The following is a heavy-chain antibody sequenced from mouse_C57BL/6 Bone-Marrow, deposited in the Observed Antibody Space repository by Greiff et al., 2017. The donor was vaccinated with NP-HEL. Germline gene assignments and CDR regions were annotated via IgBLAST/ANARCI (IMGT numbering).Heavy chain of an antibody. D-gene: IGHD1-1*02. CDR3: ARGGLSSMDY. CDR1: GYTFTSYW. V-gene: IGHV1-64*01. J-gene: IGHJ4*01. Sequence: VQLKQPGAELVKPGASVKLSCKASGYTFTSYWMHWGKQRPGQGREWIGMIHPNSGSTNYNEKFKSKATLTVDKSSSTAYMQLSSLTSEDSAVYYCARGGLSSMDYWGQGTSVTVSS. CDR2: IHPNSGST.